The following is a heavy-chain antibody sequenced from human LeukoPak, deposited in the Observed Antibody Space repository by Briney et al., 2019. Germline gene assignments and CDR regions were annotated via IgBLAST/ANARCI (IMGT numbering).Heavy chain of an antibody. Sequence: SETLSLTCTVSGGSISSGIYYWSWIRQPAGKGLEWNGRIYTSGSTNYNPSLKIRVTISVDTSKNQFSLKLNSVTAADTAVYYCARVTTGGYYNCWGQGTLATVSS. V-gene: IGHV4-61*02. J-gene: IGHJ4*02. CDR1: GGSISSGIYY. D-gene: IGHD3-22*01. CDR3: ARVTTGGYYNC. CDR2: IYTSGST.